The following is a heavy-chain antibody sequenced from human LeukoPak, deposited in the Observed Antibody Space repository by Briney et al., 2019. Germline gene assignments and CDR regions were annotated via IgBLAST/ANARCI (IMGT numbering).Heavy chain of an antibody. CDR1: GYSISSGYY. D-gene: IGHD3-3*01. J-gene: IGHJ5*02. Sequence: SETLSLTCTVSGYSISSGYYWGWIRQPPGKGLEWIGSIYHSGSTNYNPSLKSRVTISVDTSKNQFSLKLSSVTAADTAVYYCARDQDFWSGYYSSWFDPWGQGTLVTVSS. CDR2: IYHSGST. V-gene: IGHV4-38-2*02. CDR3: ARDQDFWSGYYSSWFDP.